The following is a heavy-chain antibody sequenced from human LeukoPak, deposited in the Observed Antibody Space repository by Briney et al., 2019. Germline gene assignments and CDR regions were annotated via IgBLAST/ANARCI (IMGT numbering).Heavy chain of an antibody. CDR1: GYTFTSYG. CDR2: IIPIFGTA. D-gene: IGHD5-12*01. J-gene: IGHJ6*04. V-gene: IGHV1-69*13. CDR3: ARGYYGVRIVATLSSYYYGMDV. Sequence: SVKVSCKASGYTFTSYGISWVRQAPGQGLEWMGGIIPIFGTANYAQKFQGRVTITADESTSTAYMELSSLRSEDTAVYYCARGYYGVRIVATLSSYYYGMDVWGKGTAVTVSS.